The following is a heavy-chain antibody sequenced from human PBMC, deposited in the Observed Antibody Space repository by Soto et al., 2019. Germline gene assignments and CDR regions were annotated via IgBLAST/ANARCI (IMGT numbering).Heavy chain of an antibody. CDR2: ISAYNGNT. J-gene: IGHJ4*02. CDR1: GYTFTSYG. CDR3: ARGAMFYYDSSGYSKFDY. V-gene: IGHV1-18*01. Sequence: QVQLVQSGAEVKKPGASVKVSCKASGYTFTSYGISWVRQAPGQGLEWMGWISAYNGNTNYAQKLQGRVTMTTDTATSTAYMELRSLRSDDTAVYYCARGAMFYYDSSGYSKFDYWGQGTLVTVSS. D-gene: IGHD3-22*01.